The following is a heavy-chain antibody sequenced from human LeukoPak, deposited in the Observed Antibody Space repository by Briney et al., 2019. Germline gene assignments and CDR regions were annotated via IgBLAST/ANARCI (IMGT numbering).Heavy chain of an antibody. CDR1: GFTFSGYD. V-gene: IGHV3-21*05. CDR2: ISDHSSYI. Sequence: GGSLRLSCAASGFTFSGYDMSWVRQAPGKGLEWVSYISDHSSYIYYADSVKGRFTISRDNAQTSLYLEMNSLRGEDSAVYYCARQYYDFWSGFYTADYYFDYWGRGTLVTVSS. CDR3: ARQYYDFWSGFYTADYYFDY. J-gene: IGHJ4*02. D-gene: IGHD3-3*01.